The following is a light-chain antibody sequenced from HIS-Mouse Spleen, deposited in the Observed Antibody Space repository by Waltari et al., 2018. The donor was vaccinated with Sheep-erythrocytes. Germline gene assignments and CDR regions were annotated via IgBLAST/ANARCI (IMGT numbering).Light chain of an antibody. CDR3: SSYAGSNNWV. V-gene: IGLV2-8*01. CDR1: SSAVRGYNY. J-gene: IGLJ3*02. CDR2: EVS. Sequence: QSALTQPPSASGSPGQSVTISCPGPSSAVRGYNYVYWYQQHPGKAPKLMIYEVSKRPSGVPDRFSGSKSGNTASLTVSGLQAEDEADYYCSSYAGSNNWVFGGGTKLTVL.